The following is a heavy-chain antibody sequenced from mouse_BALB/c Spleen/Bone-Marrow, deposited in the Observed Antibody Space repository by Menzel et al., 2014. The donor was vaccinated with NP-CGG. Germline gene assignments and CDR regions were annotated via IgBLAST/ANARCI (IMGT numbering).Heavy chain of an antibody. V-gene: IGHV2-2*01. Sequence: QVQLQQSGPGLVQPSQSLSITCTVSGFSLTTYGVHWVRQSPGKGLEWLGAIWSGGNTDYNAAFISRLSISKDNSKSQVFFEMNSLQAYDTAIYYCARKLRFYAMDYWGQGPSVTVSS. CDR3: ARKLRFYAMDY. CDR2: IWSGGNT. D-gene: IGHD1-1*01. CDR1: GFSLTTYG. J-gene: IGHJ4*01.